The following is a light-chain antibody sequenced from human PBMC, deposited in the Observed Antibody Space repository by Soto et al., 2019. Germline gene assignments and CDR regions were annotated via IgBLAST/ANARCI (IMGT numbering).Light chain of an antibody. CDR2: AAS. CDR3: QQLNSYPPYT. CDR1: QGISSY. V-gene: IGKV1-9*01. J-gene: IGKJ2*01. Sequence: DIQLTQSPSFLSASVGARVTITCRASQGISSYLAWYQQKPGKAPKLLIYAASTLQSGVPSRFRGSGSGTEFTLTISSLQPEDFATYYCQQLNSYPPYTFGQGTKLEIK.